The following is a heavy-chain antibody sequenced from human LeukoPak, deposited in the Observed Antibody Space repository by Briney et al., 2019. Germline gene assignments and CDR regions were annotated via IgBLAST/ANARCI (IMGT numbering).Heavy chain of an antibody. D-gene: IGHD6-13*01. V-gene: IGHV4-30-2*01. Sequence: PSETLSLTCTVSGGSISSGGYYWSWIRQPPGKGLEWIGYIYHSGSTYYNPSLKSRVTISVGRSKNQFSLKLSSVTAADTAVYYCASGYSSSWSDYWGQGTLVTVS. CDR1: GGSISSGGYY. CDR2: IYHSGST. CDR3: ASGYSSSWSDY. J-gene: IGHJ4*02.